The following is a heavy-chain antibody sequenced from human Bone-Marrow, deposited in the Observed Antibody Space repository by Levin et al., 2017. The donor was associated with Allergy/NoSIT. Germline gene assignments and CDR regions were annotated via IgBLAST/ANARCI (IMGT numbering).Heavy chain of an antibody. V-gene: IGHV3-15*01. CDR1: GFTFTNAW. J-gene: IGHJ4*02. CDR2: IKSKTDGGTT. D-gene: IGHD3-22*01. Sequence: GESLKISCAASGFTFTNAWMSWVRQAPGKGLEWVGRIKSKTDGGTTDYAAPVKGRFTISRDDSKNTLYLQMNSLKTEDTAVYYCSRYYKTYYFDYWGQGSLVNGSS. CDR3: SRYYKTYYFDY.